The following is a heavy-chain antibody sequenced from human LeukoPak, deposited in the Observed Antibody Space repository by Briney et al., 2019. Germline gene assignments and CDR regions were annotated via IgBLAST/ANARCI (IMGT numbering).Heavy chain of an antibody. D-gene: IGHD4-11*01. CDR3: AKLPSRVKSVDY. Sequence: GGSLRLSCAASGFTFSSYAMRWVRQAPGKGLEWVSAISGSGGSTYYADSVKGRFTISRDNSKNTLYLQMNSLRAEDTAVYYCAKLPSRVKSVDYWGQGTLVTVSS. J-gene: IGHJ4*02. CDR2: ISGSGGST. V-gene: IGHV3-23*01. CDR1: GFTFSSYA.